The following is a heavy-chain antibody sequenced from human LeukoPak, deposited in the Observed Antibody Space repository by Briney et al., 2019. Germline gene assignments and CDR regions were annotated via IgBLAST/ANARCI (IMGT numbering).Heavy chain of an antibody. CDR3: ARESNPARPLDY. CDR2: IYTSGST. Sequence: SETLSLTCTVSGGSISSYYWSLIRQPAGKGLEWIGRIYTSGSTNYNPSLKSRVTMSVDTSKNQFSLKLSSVTAADTAVYYCARESNPARPLDYWGQGTLVTVSS. CDR1: GGSISSYY. D-gene: IGHD4-11*01. J-gene: IGHJ4*02. V-gene: IGHV4-4*07.